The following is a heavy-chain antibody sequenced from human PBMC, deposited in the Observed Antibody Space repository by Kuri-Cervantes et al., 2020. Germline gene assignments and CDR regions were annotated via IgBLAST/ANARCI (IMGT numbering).Heavy chain of an antibody. V-gene: IGHV1-69*13. CDR2: IMPMLGTA. J-gene: IGHJ5*02. D-gene: IGHD1-26*01. CDR1: GGTFSSYI. CDR3: VAGVVGEINWFDP. Sequence: SVKVSCKASGGTFSSYIINWGRQAPGQGLEWMGGIMPMLGTAVYTQKFQDKVTITADESTSTAYMELSSLRSEDTAVYYCVAGVVGEINWFDPWGQGTLVTVSS.